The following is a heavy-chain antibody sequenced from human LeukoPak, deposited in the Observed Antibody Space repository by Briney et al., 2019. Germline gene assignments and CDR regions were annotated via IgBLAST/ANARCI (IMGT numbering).Heavy chain of an antibody. Sequence: GGSLRLSCTASGFNFSGYYMTWIRQAPGKGLEWVSYIDPSATSIYYADSIEGRFTISRNNTRSSLYLQMNSLSAEDTAVYYCARSKGYNYDAPYYYYYYMDVWGKGTTVTVSS. V-gene: IGHV3-11*01. CDR3: ARSKGYNYDAPYYYYYYMDV. J-gene: IGHJ6*03. CDR2: IDPSATSI. CDR1: GFNFSGYY. D-gene: IGHD5-18*01.